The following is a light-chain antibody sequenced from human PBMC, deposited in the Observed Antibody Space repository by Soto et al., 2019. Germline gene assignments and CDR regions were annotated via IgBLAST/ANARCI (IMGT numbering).Light chain of an antibody. V-gene: IGKV1-33*01. CDR1: QDIRNY. Sequence: DIQMTQSPSSLSASVGDRVTITCQASQDIRNYLNWYQQKPGKAPNLLIYDASNLKTGVPSRFSGSGSGTDFTFTISSLQPEDIATYXXXHYDHLPPLSFGGGTKVEIK. CDR3: XHYDHLPPLS. J-gene: IGKJ4*01. CDR2: DAS.